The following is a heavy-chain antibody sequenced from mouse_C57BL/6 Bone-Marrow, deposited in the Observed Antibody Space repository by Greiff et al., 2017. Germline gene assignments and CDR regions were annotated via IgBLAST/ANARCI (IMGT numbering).Heavy chain of an antibody. CDR3: ARERKDGYYGGMDY. Sequence: QVQLQQPGAELVMPGASVKLSCKASGYTFTSYWMHWVKQRPGQGLEWIGEIAPSDSYTNYNQKFTGKSTLTVDKSSSTAYMQLSSLTSEDSAVYYWARERKDGYYGGMDYWGQGTSVTVAS. J-gene: IGHJ4*01. D-gene: IGHD2-3*01. CDR1: GYTFTSYW. V-gene: IGHV1-69*01. CDR2: IAPSDSYT.